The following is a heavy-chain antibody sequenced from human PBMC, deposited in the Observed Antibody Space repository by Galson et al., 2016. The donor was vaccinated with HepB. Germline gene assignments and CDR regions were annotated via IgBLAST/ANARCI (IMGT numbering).Heavy chain of an antibody. D-gene: IGHD2-2*01. CDR3: TRCRTSCSTFDY. V-gene: IGHV3-15*04. J-gene: IGHJ4*02. CDR2: IERKTDGGTT. Sequence: SLRLSCAVSGFTFNNAWMSWVRQAPGKGLEWVGRIERKTDGGTTDYAAPGKGRFTSSRDDSKNTLYLQMNSLKAEDTVVYYCTRCRTSCSTFDYWGQGTLVTVSS. CDR1: GFTFNNAW.